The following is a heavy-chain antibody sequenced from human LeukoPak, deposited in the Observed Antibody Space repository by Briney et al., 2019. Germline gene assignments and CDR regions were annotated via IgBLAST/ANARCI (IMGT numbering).Heavy chain of an antibody. Sequence: GGSLRLSCAASGFTFSSCAMRWVRQARGRGLEWVSSISGRGGSTFYADSVKGRFTLPRDNSKNTLYLQMNSMRAEDTAVYYCAKDAYYDSSAYYYVRYFDLWGRGTLVTVAS. CDR3: AKDAYYDSSAYYYVRYFDL. CDR2: ISGRGGST. V-gene: IGHV3-23*01. D-gene: IGHD3-22*01. J-gene: IGHJ2*01. CDR1: GFTFSSCA.